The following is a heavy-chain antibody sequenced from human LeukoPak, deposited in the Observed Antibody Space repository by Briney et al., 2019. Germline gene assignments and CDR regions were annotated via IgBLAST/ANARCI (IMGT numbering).Heavy chain of an antibody. Sequence: GASVKVSCETSGYTFTDSYIHWVRQAPGQGLEWVGWINPDSGYTTYAQKFKGRVTLTRDTSINTAYMELSSLRSEDTAVYYCATWAATSLNYWGQGTLVTVSS. D-gene: IGHD5-12*01. V-gene: IGHV1-2*02. CDR2: INPDSGYT. CDR1: GYTFTDSY. J-gene: IGHJ4*02. CDR3: ATWAATSLNY.